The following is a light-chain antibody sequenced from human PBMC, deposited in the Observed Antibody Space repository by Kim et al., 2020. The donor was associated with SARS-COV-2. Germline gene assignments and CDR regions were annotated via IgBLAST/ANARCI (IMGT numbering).Light chain of an antibody. CDR3: QQFNSYSRT. J-gene: IGKJ1*01. V-gene: IGKV1-5*03. CDR2: KAS. Sequence: DIQMTQSPSSLTASVGDRVTITCRASQSISSWLAWYQQKPGKAPKVLIYKASNVETGVPSRFSGSGSGTEFTLTISSLQPDDVATYYCQQFNSYSRTFGEGTKVDIK. CDR1: QSISSW.